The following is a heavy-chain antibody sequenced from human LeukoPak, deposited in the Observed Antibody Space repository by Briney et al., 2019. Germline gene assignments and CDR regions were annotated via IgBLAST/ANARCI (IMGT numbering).Heavy chain of an antibody. CDR3: AREAVAGGSGSNYYYYGADV. CDR1: GGSISSGANY. J-gene: IGHJ6*02. CDR2: IYTSGST. Sequence: SQTLSLTCTVSGGSISSGANYWSWIRQPAGKGLEWIGRIYTSGSTNYNPSLKSRVTISVDTSKNQFSLKLTSVTAADTAVYYCAREAVAGGSGSNYYYYGADVWGRGTTVTVSS. D-gene: IGHD3-10*01. V-gene: IGHV4-61*02.